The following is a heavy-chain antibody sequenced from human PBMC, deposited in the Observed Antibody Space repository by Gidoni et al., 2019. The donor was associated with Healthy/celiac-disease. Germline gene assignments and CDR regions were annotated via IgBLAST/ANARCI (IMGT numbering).Heavy chain of an antibody. CDR2: ISYDGSNK. CDR1: GFTFSSYG. Sequence: VQLVESGGGVVQPGRSLRLSCAASGFTFSSYGMHWVRQAPGKGLEWVAVISYDGSNKYYADSVKGRFTISRDNSKNTLYLQMNSLRAEDTAVYYCAREGPQTPQYDSVDAFDIWGQGTMVTVSS. J-gene: IGHJ3*02. V-gene: IGHV3-30*03. D-gene: IGHD3-22*01. CDR3: AREGPQTPQYDSVDAFDI.